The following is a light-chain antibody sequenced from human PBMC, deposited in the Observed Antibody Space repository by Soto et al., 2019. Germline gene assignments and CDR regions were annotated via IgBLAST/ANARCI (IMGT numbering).Light chain of an antibody. CDR2: EVT. CDR3: TSYVGNDIWV. V-gene: IGLV2-8*01. Sequence: QSVLTQPPSASGSPGQSVTISCTGTSSDVGAYKYVSWYQQYPGKAPKLMIYEVTKRPSGVPDRFSGYKSGNTASLTVSGLKAEDEADYYCTSYVGNDIWVFGGGTKLTVL. CDR1: SSDVGAYKY. J-gene: IGLJ3*02.